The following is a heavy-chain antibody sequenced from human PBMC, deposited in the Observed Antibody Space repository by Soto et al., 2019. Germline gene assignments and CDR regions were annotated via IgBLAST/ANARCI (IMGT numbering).Heavy chain of an antibody. J-gene: IGHJ5*02. D-gene: IGHD1-26*01. CDR1: GGSISSYY. CDR3: ARGPSGSYSRWFDP. V-gene: IGHV4-59*01. CDR2: IYYTEST. Sequence: SETLSLTCTVSGGSISSYYWSWIRQPPGKGLEWIGYIYYTESTNYNPSLKSRVTISVDTSKNQFSLKLSSVTAADTAVYYCARGPSGSYSRWFDPWGQGTLVTVSS.